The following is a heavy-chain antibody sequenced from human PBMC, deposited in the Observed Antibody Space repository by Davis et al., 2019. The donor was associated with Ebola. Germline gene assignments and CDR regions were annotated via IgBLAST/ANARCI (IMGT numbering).Heavy chain of an antibody. CDR1: EFTFSAHW. CDR2: INQDGSEG. CDR3: VRHNMWTYDV. J-gene: IGHJ3*01. V-gene: IGHV3-7*01. D-gene: IGHD2-21*01. Sequence: PGGSLRLSCAASEFTFSAHWMSWVRQAPGKGLEWVANINQDGSEGYYVASVRGRFTISRDNARNSLFMQMNSLRVEDTAVYYCVRHNMWTYDVWGQGTMVTVSS.